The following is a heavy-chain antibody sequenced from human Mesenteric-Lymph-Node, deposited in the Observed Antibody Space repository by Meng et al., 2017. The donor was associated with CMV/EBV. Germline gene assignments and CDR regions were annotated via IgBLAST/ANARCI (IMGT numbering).Heavy chain of an antibody. CDR1: GYIFTSYY. CDR2: IIPLFGTG. CDR3: AREGARGPKNPFDY. V-gene: IGHV1-69*01. J-gene: IGHJ4*02. D-gene: IGHD2-15*01. Sequence: SGYIFTSYYVPWVRQPPGQGLEWVGGIIPLFGTGNYAQKFQGRVTITADESTSTAYMELSSLRSEDTAVYYCAREGARGPKNPFDYWGQGTLVTVSS.